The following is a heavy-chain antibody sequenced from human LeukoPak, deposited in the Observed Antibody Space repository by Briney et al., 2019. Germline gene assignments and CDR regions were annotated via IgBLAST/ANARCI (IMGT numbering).Heavy chain of an antibody. CDR2: IYPGDSDT. CDR3: ARHRPNCSSTSCYQTPLYYYVDV. D-gene: IGHD2-2*01. V-gene: IGHV5-51*01. J-gene: IGHJ6*03. Sequence: GESLKISCKGSGYSFTSYWIGWVRQMPGKGLEWMGIIYPGDSDTRYSPSFQGQVTISADRSISTAYLQWSSLKASDTAMYYCARHRPNCSSTSCYQTPLYYYVDVWGKGTTVTVSS. CDR1: GYSFTSYW.